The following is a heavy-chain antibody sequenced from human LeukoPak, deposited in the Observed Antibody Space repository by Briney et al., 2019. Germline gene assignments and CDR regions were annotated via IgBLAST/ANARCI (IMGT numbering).Heavy chain of an antibody. CDR2: IYSGGDT. CDR3: ARSLDSNTYYPKNHFDY. J-gene: IGHJ4*02. Sequence: GGSLRLSCAASGFTVISYYMSWVRQAPGKALECVSIIYSGGDTYYADSVKGRFTISRDNSKNTVYLQMSSLRAEDTAIYYCARSLDSNTYYPKNHFDYWGQGTLVTASS. V-gene: IGHV3-53*01. CDR1: GFTVISYY. D-gene: IGHD3-22*01.